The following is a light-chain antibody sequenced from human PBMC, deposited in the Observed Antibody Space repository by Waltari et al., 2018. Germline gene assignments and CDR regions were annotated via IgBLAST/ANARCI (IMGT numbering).Light chain of an antibody. CDR2: WAS. CDR3: QQYYTTPYT. CDR1: QRVLYSANNKNY. V-gene: IGKV4-1*01. Sequence: DIVMTQSPDSLAMSLGERATINCKSSQRVLYSANNKNYLAWYQQKPGQSPNLLIYWASTRESGVPDRFSGSGSGTDFTLTISSLQAEDVAVYYCQQYYTTPYTFGQGTKLEIK. J-gene: IGKJ2*01.